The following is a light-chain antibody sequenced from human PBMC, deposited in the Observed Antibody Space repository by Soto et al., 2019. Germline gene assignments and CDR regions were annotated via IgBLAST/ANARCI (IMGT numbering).Light chain of an antibody. CDR3: CLSASIRTYV. V-gene: IGLV2-23*01. Sequence: QSVLTQPASVSGSPGQSITISCTGTSSDVGNYDLVSWYQQHPGEAPKLIIFEGSKRPSGVSNRFSGSRSGNTASLTISGLQAEEGADYYLCLSASIRTYVFGTWTKLTVL. CDR1: SSDVGNYDL. CDR2: EGS. J-gene: IGLJ1*01.